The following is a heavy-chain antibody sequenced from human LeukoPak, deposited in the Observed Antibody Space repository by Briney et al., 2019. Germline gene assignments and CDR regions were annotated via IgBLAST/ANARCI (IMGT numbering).Heavy chain of an antibody. CDR2: ISYDGSNK. V-gene: IGHV3-30-3*01. CDR3: ARGSTYYDSSGQVPFDY. Sequence: GGSLRLSCAASGFTFSSYAMHWVRQAPGKGLEWVAVISYDGSNKYYADSVKGRFTISRDNSKNTLYLQMNSLRAEDTAVYYCARGSTYYDSSGQVPFDYWGQGTLVTVSS. D-gene: IGHD3-22*01. CDR1: GFTFSSYA. J-gene: IGHJ4*02.